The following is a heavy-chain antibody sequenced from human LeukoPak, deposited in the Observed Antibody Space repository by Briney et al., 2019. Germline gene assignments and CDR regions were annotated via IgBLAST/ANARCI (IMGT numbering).Heavy chain of an antibody. J-gene: IGHJ4*02. CDR2: INPNSGGT. D-gene: IGHD3-10*01. V-gene: IGHV1-2*02. CDR3: ARVKAYGGAGDFDY. CDR1: GYTFTAYY. Sequence: GASVKVSCKASGYTFTAYYIHWVRQAPGQGLEWMGWINPNSGGTNSAQKFQGRVTMTRDMSISTAYMELSRLTSDDTAVYFCARVKAYGGAGDFDYWGPGTVVTVSS.